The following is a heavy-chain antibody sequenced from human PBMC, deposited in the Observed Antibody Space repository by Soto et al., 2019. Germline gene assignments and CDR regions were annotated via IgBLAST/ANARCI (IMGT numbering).Heavy chain of an antibody. CDR3: AKIPRGRHHDILTGYRTASHDYVMDV. CDR2: ISGSGGST. CDR1: GFTLSGYA. J-gene: IGHJ6*02. D-gene: IGHD3-9*01. Sequence: GGSLRLSCAASGFTLSGYAMRWVRQSPGKGLEWVSAISGSGGSTYYADSVKGRFTISRDNSKNTLYLQMNSLRAEDTAVYYCAKIPRGRHHDILTGYRTASHDYVMDVWGQGTTVTVSS. V-gene: IGHV3-23*01.